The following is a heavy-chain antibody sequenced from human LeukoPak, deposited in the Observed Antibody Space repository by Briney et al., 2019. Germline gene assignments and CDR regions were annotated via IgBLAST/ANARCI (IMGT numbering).Heavy chain of an antibody. CDR2: IKQDGSEK. Sequence: GGSLRLSCAASGFTFSRYWMSWVRQAPGKGLEWVANIKQDGSEKYYVDSVRGRFTISRDNAKNSLYLQMDSLRAEDTAVYYCAGGFYSGGFDPWGQGTLVTVSS. D-gene: IGHD1-26*01. CDR1: GFTFSRYW. J-gene: IGHJ5*02. V-gene: IGHV3-7*02. CDR3: AGGFYSGGFDP.